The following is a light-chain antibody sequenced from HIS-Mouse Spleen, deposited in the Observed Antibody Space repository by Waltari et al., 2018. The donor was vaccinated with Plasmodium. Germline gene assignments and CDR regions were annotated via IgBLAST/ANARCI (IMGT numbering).Light chain of an antibody. Sequence: SYELTQPPSVSVSPGQTARITCSGDALPKKFAYWYQQKAGQAPVLVIYEDSKRPPGIPERFSGSSSGTMVTLTISGAQVEDEADYYCYSTDSSGNHRVFGGGTKLTVL. J-gene: IGLJ3*02. CDR1: ALPKKF. CDR3: YSTDSSGNHRV. V-gene: IGLV3-10*01. CDR2: EDS.